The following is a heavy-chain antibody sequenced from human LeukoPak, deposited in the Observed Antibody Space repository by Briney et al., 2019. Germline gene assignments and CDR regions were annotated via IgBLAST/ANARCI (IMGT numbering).Heavy chain of an antibody. J-gene: IGHJ3*01. Sequence: GRSLRLSCAASGFTFDDYAMHWVRQAPGKGLEWVSGISWNSGSIGYADSVKGRFTISRDNAKNSLYLQMNSLRVEDTALYYCAKDTQTYYYDSSTLINWGQGTMVTVSS. V-gene: IGHV3-9*01. CDR2: ISWNSGSI. D-gene: IGHD3-22*01. CDR1: GFTFDDYA. CDR3: AKDTQTYYYDSSTLIN.